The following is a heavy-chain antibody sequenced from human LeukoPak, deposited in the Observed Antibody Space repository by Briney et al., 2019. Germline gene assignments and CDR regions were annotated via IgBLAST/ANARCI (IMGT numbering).Heavy chain of an antibody. Sequence: PSETLSLTCTVSRGSISSYYWSWIRQPAGKGLEWIGRIYASGITNYNPSLKSRVTMSVDTSKNQFSLKLSSVTAADTAVYYCARDRSLYYGSAFDIWGQGTMVTVSS. CDR1: RGSISSYY. CDR3: ARDRSLYYGSAFDI. J-gene: IGHJ3*02. D-gene: IGHD1-26*01. CDR2: IYASGIT. V-gene: IGHV4-4*07.